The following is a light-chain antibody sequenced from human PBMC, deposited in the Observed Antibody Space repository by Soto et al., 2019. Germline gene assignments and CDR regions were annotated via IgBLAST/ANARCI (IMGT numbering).Light chain of an antibody. CDR1: QNINSN. Sequence: EILMTQSPLTLSVSPGEGATLSCSASQNINSNLAWYQQRPGQAPRVLIYGASSRASGIPDRFSGSGSGTDFTLTSNRLEPDDFAVYYCQQYKDWPPLTFGGGTRVESK. V-gene: IGKV3D-15*01. J-gene: IGKJ4*01. CDR2: GAS. CDR3: QQYKDWPPLT.